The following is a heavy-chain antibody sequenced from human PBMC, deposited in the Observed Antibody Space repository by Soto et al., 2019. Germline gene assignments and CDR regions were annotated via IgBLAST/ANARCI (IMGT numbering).Heavy chain of an antibody. CDR3: ARRSSGWYFDY. J-gene: IGHJ4*02. Sequence: PAGSLRLSCAASGFTFSSYAMSWVRQAPGKGLEWVSAISGSGGSTYYADSVKGRFTISRDNSKNTLYLQMNSLRAEDTAVSYCARRSSGWYFDYWGQGTLVTGSS. D-gene: IGHD6-19*01. CDR1: GFTFSSYA. V-gene: IGHV3-23*01. CDR2: ISGSGGST.